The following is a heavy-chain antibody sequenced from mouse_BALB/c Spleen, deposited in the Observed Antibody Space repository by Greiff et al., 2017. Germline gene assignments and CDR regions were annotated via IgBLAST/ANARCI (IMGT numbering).Heavy chain of an antibody. D-gene: IGHD2-1*01. CDR3: ARGDGNYGDY. CDR1: GYTFTSYV. V-gene: IGHV1-14*01. Sequence: VQLQQSGPELVKPGASVKMSCKASGYTFTSYVMHWVKQKPGQGLEWIGMIHPSDSETRLNQKFKDKATLTVDKSSSTAYMQLSSPTSEDSAVYYCARGDGNYGDYWGQGTTLTVSS. CDR2: IHPSDSET. J-gene: IGHJ2*01.